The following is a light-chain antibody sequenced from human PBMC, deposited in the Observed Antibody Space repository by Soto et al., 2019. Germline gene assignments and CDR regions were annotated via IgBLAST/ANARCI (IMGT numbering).Light chain of an antibody. Sequence: QSVLTQPPSVSEAPRQRVTISCSGSSSNIGNTAVNWYQQLPGKAPKLLIYYDDLLPSGVSDLFSGSKSGTSASLAISGLQSEDEADYYCEAWDDSLNGVVFGGGTKLTVL. J-gene: IGLJ2*01. CDR2: YDD. V-gene: IGLV1-36*01. CDR1: SSNIGNTA. CDR3: EAWDDSLNGVV.